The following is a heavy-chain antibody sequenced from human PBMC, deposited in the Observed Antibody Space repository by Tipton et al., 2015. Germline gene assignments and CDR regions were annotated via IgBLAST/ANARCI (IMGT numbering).Heavy chain of an antibody. CDR2: IGIVGDT. V-gene: IGHV3-13*01. J-gene: IGHJ5*02. CDR1: GFSLSRYD. Sequence: GSLRLSCAASGFSLSRYDIHWVRQATGKGLEWVSGIGIVGDTYYPGSVKGRFTIFRDNAKNSLHLQMNSLRAGDTAVYYCARGGLTAVGTPLDLWGQGTLVTVSS. D-gene: IGHD6-13*01. CDR3: ARGGLTAVGTPLDL.